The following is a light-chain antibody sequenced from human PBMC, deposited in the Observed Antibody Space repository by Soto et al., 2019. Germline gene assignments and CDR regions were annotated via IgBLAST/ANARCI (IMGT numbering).Light chain of an antibody. J-gene: IGLJ1*01. CDR3: SSLTTSFTYV. Sequence: ALTQPASVSGSPGQSVAISCTGTSSDVGAYNYVSWYQQHPGKAPKLLLSEVSNRPSGVSDRFSGSKSGNTASLTISGLQAEDEADYYCSSLTTSFTYVFGTGTKSPS. CDR1: SSDVGAYNY. V-gene: IGLV2-14*01. CDR2: EVS.